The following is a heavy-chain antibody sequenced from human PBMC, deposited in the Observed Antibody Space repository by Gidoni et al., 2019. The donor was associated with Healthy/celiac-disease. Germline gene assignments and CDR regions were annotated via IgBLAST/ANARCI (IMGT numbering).Heavy chain of an antibody. V-gene: IGHV3-30*18. CDR2: ISYDGSNK. J-gene: IGHJ6*02. D-gene: IGHD3-3*01. Sequence: QVQLVESGGGVVQPGRSLRLSCAASGFTFSSYGMHWVRQAPGKGLEGVAVISYDGSNKYYADSVKGRFTISRDNSKNTLYLQMNSLRAEDTAVYYCAKDQGDYDFWSGPLYGMDVWGQGTTVTVSS. CDR3: AKDQGDYDFWSGPLYGMDV. CDR1: GFTFSSYG.